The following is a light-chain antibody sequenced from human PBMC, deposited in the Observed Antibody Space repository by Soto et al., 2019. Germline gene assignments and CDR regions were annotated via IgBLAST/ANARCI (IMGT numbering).Light chain of an antibody. CDR3: QHRGRWPRT. CDR2: GAS. Sequence: EIVLTQSPATLSLSPGKEATLSCRASQSVSSNLAWYQQKPGQAPRLLIYGASNRATGIPARFSGSGSGTDFTLTISSLEPEDFAVYYCQHRGRWPRTFGQGTKLESK. V-gene: IGKV3-11*01. J-gene: IGKJ2*01. CDR1: QSVSSN.